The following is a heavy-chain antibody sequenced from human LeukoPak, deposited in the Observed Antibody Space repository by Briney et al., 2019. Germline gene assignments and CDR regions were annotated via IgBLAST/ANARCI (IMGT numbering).Heavy chain of an antibody. Sequence: GGSLRLSCAASGFSFPSHSFHWVRQSPGKGLEGVAYIGTSSSTIYQAKSVKGRFSISRDNAKTSLFLQMDSLRVEDTAVYYCARDRGTFGVVDSWGQGTLVAVSS. CDR3: ARDRGTFGVVDS. CDR1: GFSFPSHS. V-gene: IGHV3-48*04. CDR2: IGTSSSTI. J-gene: IGHJ4*02. D-gene: IGHD3-3*01.